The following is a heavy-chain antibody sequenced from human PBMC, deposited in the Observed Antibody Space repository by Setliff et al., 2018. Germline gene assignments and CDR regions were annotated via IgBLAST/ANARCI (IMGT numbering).Heavy chain of an antibody. J-gene: IGHJ4*02. CDR1: SGSFSGYF. CDR3: ARGIGGYCSSMSCSNESWR. CDR2: INHSGST. V-gene: IGHV4-34*01. Sequence: PSETLSLTCAVYSGSFSGYFWSWIRQPPGKGLEWIGEINHSGSTNYNPSLKSRVTISVDTSKNQFSLKLSSVTAADTAVYYCARGIGGYCSSMSCSNESWRWGQGTLVTVSS. D-gene: IGHD2-2*01.